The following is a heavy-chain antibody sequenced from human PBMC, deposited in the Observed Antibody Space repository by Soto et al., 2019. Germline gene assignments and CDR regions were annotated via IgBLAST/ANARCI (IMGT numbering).Heavy chain of an antibody. CDR2: ISYDGSNK. CDR1: GVTFNRYA. V-gene: IGHV3-30*04. J-gene: IGHJ6*02. D-gene: IGHD2-2*01. CDR3: ARDHQYQLPSDV. Sequence: QAQLVESGGGMVQPGRSLRLSSVASGVTFNRYAMHWVRQAPGKGLEWVAVISYDGSNKYYADSVKGRFTISRDNSNNTLYLQMNTLKAEDSAVYYCARDHQYQLPSDVWGQGTTVTVS.